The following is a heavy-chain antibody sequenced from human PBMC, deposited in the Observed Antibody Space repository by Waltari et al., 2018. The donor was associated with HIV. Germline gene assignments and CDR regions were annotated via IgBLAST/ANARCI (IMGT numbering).Heavy chain of an antibody. D-gene: IGHD3-3*01. CDR3: ARGERFLEWLPKGY. CDR2: ILFDGSNK. Sequence: QVQLVVSGGGVVQTGRSLTLSCAASGFTFIAYAMNWVRQAPGKGREWVAVILFDGSNKYYAESVKGRFTISRDNSKNTLYLQMNSLRAEDTAVYYCARGERFLEWLPKGYWSQGTLVTVSS. J-gene: IGHJ4*02. CDR1: GFTFIAYA. V-gene: IGHV3-30*01.